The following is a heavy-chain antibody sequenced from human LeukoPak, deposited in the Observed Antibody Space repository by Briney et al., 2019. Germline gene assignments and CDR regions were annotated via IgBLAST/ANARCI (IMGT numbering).Heavy chain of an antibody. D-gene: IGHD3-22*01. Sequence: SETLSLTCTVSSGSLSSGGYYWSWIRQHPGKGLEWFGYIYDSGSTYYNPSLKGRVTIAVDTSKNQFSLKLSSVTAADTAVYYCATYYYDSSGYYLYYWGQGTLVTVSS. CDR2: IYDSGST. CDR1: SGSLSSGGYY. V-gene: IGHV4-31*03. CDR3: ATYYYDSSGYYLYY. J-gene: IGHJ4*02.